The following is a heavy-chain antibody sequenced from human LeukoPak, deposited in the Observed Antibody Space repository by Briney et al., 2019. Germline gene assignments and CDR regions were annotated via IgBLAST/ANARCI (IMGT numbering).Heavy chain of an antibody. CDR2: ISITSSTL. CDR1: GFMFSSYW. D-gene: IGHD3-22*01. V-gene: IGHV3-48*02. CDR3: AREGDSGYYFDY. Sequence: GGSLRLSCVASGFMFSSYWMNWVRQAPGKGLEWVSFISITSSTLYYADSVKGRFTISRDNARNSLFLQMNSLRDEDSAVYYCAREGDSGYYFDYRGQGTLVTVSS. J-gene: IGHJ4*02.